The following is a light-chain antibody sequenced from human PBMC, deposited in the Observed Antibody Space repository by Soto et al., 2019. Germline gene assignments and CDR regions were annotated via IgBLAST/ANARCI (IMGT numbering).Light chain of an antibody. CDR1: QGISNY. CDR2: HAS. J-gene: IGKJ3*01. V-gene: IGKV1-27*01. CDR3: QNYNNFLFT. Sequence: DIQMTQSPSSLSASIGDRVTITCRASQGISNYLAWYQEKPGKAPELLIYHASTLQSGVPSRFSGSGSGTDFTLTISSLQPEDVATYCCQNYNNFLFTFGPGTKVDIK.